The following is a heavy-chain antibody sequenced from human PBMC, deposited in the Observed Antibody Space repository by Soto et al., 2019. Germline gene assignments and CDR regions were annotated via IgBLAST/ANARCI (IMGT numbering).Heavy chain of an antibody. V-gene: IGHV4-59*08. Sequence: SETLSLTCTVSGGSISSYYWSWIRQPPGKGLEWIGYIYYSGSTNYNPSLKSRVTISVDTSKNQFSLKLSSVTAADTAVYYCARIDYGDYEPFFDYWGQGTLVTVSS. J-gene: IGHJ4*02. CDR2: IYYSGST. CDR3: ARIDYGDYEPFFDY. D-gene: IGHD4-17*01. CDR1: GGSISSYY.